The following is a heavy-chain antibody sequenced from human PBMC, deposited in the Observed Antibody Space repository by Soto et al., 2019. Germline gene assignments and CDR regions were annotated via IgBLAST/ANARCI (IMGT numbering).Heavy chain of an antibody. V-gene: IGHV3-49*03. CDR3: TRVDFWSAYYADV. CDR2: IRSKAYGGTT. Sequence: GGSLRLSCTASGFTFGDYAMSWFRQAPGKGLEWVGFIRSKAYGGTTEYAASVKGRFTISRDDSKSIAYLQMNSLKTEDTAVYYCTRVDFWSAYYADVWGKGTTVTVSS. CDR1: GFTFGDYA. D-gene: IGHD3-3*01. J-gene: IGHJ6*04.